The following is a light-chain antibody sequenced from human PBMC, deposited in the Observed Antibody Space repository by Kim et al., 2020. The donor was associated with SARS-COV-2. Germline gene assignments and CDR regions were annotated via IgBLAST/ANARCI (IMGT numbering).Light chain of an antibody. CDR3: QVWDNTGDQPV. CDR2: YDS. CDR1: NIGTYS. Sequence: APEKTARMTCGGNNIGTYSVHWYQQKPGQAPVLVISYDSDRPSGIPERFSGSNSGNRATLSISRVEAGDEADYYCQVWDNTGDQPVFGGGTKLTVL. V-gene: IGLV3-21*04. J-gene: IGLJ3*02.